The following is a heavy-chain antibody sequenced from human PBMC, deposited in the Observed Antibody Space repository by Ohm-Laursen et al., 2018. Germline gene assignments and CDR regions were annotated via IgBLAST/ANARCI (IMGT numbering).Heavy chain of an antibody. CDR3: AKDRGGYYYYYGMDV. CDR2: ISGSGGSA. Sequence: SLRLSCAASGFTFSSYAMIWVRQGPRKGLEWVSDISGSGGSANYADSVEGRFTISRDNSKNTLFLQMNSLRAEDTAVYYCAKDRGGYYYYYGMDVWGQGTTVTVSS. V-gene: IGHV3-23*01. CDR1: GFTFSSYA. J-gene: IGHJ6*02. D-gene: IGHD3-10*01.